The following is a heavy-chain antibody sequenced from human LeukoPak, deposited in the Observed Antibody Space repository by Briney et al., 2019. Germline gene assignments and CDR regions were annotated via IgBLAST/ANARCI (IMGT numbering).Heavy chain of an antibody. CDR3: ARGSYYYDSSGYSETGEID. D-gene: IGHD3-22*01. CDR2: IYYCGST. V-gene: IGHV4-59*01. J-gene: IGHJ4*02. Sequence: SETLSLTCTVSGGSISSYYWSWIRQPPGKGLEWIGYIYYCGSTNYNPSLKSRVTISVDTSKSQFSLKLSSVTAADTDVYYCARGSYYYDSSGYSETGEIDWGQGTLVTVSS. CDR1: GGSISSYY.